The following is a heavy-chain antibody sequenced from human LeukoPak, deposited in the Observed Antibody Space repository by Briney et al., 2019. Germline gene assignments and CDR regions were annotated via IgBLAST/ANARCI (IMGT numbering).Heavy chain of an antibody. J-gene: IGHJ4*02. V-gene: IGHV3-7*05. CDR3: ARDNSGSCN. Sequence: GVSLTLSCVVSGFTFSKYWMIWARQAPGKGLEWLANINQDEREKYHVHSERGRFTISRVNAKNSLFLQMNSLRVEDTAVCYCARDNSGSCNWGQRSRLTVSS. D-gene: IGHD3-22*01. CDR1: GFTFSKYW. CDR2: INQDEREK.